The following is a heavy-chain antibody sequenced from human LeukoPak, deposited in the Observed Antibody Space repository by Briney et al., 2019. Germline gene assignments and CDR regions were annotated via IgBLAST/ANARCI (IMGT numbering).Heavy chain of an antibody. Sequence: ASVKVSCKASGYTFTSYAMHWVRQAPGQRLEWMGWINAGNGNTKYSQKFQGRVTMTEDTSTDTAYMELSSLRSEDTAVYYCATELGAKPGPNYWGQGTLVTVSS. CDR1: GYTFTSYA. CDR2: INAGNGNT. CDR3: ATELGAKPGPNY. J-gene: IGHJ4*02. V-gene: IGHV1-3*01. D-gene: IGHD3-10*01.